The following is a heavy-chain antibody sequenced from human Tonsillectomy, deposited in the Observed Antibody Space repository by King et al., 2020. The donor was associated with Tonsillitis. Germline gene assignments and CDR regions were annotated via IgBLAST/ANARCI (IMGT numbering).Heavy chain of an antibody. Sequence: VQLQESGPGLVRPLETLSLTCTVSNGSIISYYWNWIRQTPGRGLEWIGDIHNGGSTNYNPPLKSRVTISLDMSTNQISLKPSSMTAADTAVYYCARRRRYCGGDRCFSPNSLDVWGQGTTVTVSS. CDR1: NGSIISYY. J-gene: IGHJ6*01. CDR3: ARRRRYCGGDRCFSPNSLDV. CDR2: IHNGGST. D-gene: IGHD2-21*01. V-gene: IGHV4-59*01.